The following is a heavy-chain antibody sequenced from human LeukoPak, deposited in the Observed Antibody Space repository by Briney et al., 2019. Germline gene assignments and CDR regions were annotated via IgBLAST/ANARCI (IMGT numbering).Heavy chain of an antibody. V-gene: IGHV4-31*03. Sequence: SETLSLTCTVSGGSISSGGYYWSWIRQHPGKGLEWIGYIYYSGSTYYNPSLKSRVTISVDASKNQFSLKLSSVTAADTAVYYCARSDTAMRSDYWGQGTLVTVSS. D-gene: IGHD5-18*01. CDR2: IYYSGST. J-gene: IGHJ4*02. CDR3: ARSDTAMRSDY. CDR1: GGSISSGGYY.